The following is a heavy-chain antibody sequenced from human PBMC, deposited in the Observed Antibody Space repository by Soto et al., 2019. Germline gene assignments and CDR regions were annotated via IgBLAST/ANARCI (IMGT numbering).Heavy chain of an antibody. J-gene: IGHJ5*02. CDR3: ARNTRYCSGGSCYPTWFGP. CDR2: INAGNGNT. CDR1: GYTFTSYA. D-gene: IGHD2-15*01. V-gene: IGHV1-3*01. Sequence: ASVKVSCKASGYTFTSYAMHWVRQAPGQRLEWMGWINAGNGNTKYSQKFQGRVTITRDTSASTAYMELSSLRSEDTAVYYCARNTRYCSGGSCYPTWFGPWGQGTLVTVSS.